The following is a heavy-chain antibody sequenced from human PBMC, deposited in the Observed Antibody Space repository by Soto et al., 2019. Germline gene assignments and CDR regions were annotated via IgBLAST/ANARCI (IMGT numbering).Heavy chain of an antibody. V-gene: IGHV1-8*01. CDR3: AREAASDPSFYYHYMDV. CDR2: MNPDSGNT. D-gene: IGHD3-10*01. Sequence: QEQLVQSGAEVKKPGAPVKVSCKASGYTFSNYNINWVRQASGQGLEWMGWMNPDSGNTGYAEKFQGRVTMTRNSPISTAYMELSGLRSEDTAVYYCAREAASDPSFYYHYMDVWGKGTTVTVSS. CDR1: GYTFSNYN. J-gene: IGHJ6*03.